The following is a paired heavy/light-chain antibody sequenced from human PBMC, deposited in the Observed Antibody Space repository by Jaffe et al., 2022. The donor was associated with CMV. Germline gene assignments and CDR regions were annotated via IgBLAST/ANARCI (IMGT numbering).Heavy chain of an antibody. V-gene: IGHV4-59*01. Sequence: QVQLQESGPGLVKPSETLSLTCTVSGGSISSYYWSWIRQPPGKGLEWIGYIYYSGSTNYNPSLKSRVTISVDTSKNQFSLKLSSVTAADTAVYYCARAHPTPKRTPDDIVATIGGFDYWGQGTLVTVSS. D-gene: IGHD5-12*01. CDR2: IYYSGST. J-gene: IGHJ4*02. CDR3: ARAHPTPKRTPDDIVATIGGFDY. CDR1: GGSISSYY.
Light chain of an antibody. CDR2: SNN. CDR3: AAWDDSLNGGVV. Sequence: QSVLTQPPSASGTPGQRVTISCSGSSSNIGSNTVNWYQQLPGTAPKLLIYSNNQRPSGVPDRFSGSKSGTSASLAISGLQSEDEADYYCAAWDDSLNGGVVFGGGTKLTVL. V-gene: IGLV1-44*01. J-gene: IGLJ2*01. CDR1: SSNIGSNT.